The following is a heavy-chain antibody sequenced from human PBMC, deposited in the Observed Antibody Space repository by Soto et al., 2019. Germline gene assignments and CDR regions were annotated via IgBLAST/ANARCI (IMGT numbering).Heavy chain of an antibody. CDR3: ARDSPVEVATTPGYYFDY. CDR1: GGSISSGDYY. CDR2: IYYSGST. J-gene: IGHJ4*02. V-gene: IGHV4-30-4*01. D-gene: IGHD1-1*01. Sequence: QVQLQESGPGLVKPSQTLSLTCTVSGGSISSGDYYWSWIRQPPGKGLEWIGYIYYSGSTYYNPSLKSRVTLSVDAAKNRFSLKLSSVTAADTAVYYCARDSPVEVATTPGYYFDYWGQGSLVTVSS.